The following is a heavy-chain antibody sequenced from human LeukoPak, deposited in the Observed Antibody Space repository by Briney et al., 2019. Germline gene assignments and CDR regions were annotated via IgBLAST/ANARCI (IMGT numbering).Heavy chain of an antibody. J-gene: IGHJ4*02. CDR2: IYTSGST. CDR1: GDSFDPSFYY. D-gene: IGHD4-23*01. Sequence: PSETLSLTCTVSGDSFDPSFYYWAWIRQPPGKGLEWIGYIYTSGSTDYNPSLKSRVTISVDTSKNQFSLKLSSVTAADTAVYYCARHYRDKTAFDYWGQGTLVTVSS. CDR3: ARHYRDKTAFDY. V-gene: IGHV4-4*09.